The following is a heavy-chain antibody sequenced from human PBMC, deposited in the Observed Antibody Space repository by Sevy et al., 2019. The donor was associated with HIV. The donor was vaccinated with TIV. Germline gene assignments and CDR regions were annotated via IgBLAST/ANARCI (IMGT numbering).Heavy chain of an antibody. Sequence: ASVKVSCKVSGYTLSQISMHWVRHAPGEGLEWMGGFDPEDGETIYAQKFQARVTMTEDTSTDTAYMELSSLRSDDTAVYYCATTKDCYDSSGSPFDSWGQGTLVTVSS. V-gene: IGHV1-24*01. D-gene: IGHD3-22*01. CDR3: ATTKDCYDSSGSPFDS. CDR2: FDPEDGET. J-gene: IGHJ4*02. CDR1: GYTLSQIS.